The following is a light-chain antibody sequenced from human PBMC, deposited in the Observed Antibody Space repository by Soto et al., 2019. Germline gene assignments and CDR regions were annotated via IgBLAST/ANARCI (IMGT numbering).Light chain of an antibody. CDR2: EVR. J-gene: IGLJ2*01. V-gene: IGLV2-14*01. Sequence: QSALTQPASVSGSPGQSITISCNGTSSDVGDYKYVSWYQKHPGKAPKLLIYEVRNRPSGVSNRFSGSKSGNTASLTISGLQAEDEADYYCSAYTSSTTPVVFGGGTQLTVL. CDR1: SSDVGDYKY. CDR3: SAYTSSTTPVV.